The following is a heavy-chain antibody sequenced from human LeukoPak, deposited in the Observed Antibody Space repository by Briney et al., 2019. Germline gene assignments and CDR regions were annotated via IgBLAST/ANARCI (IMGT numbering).Heavy chain of an antibody. CDR3: ARAHGGGWWEPYFDY. J-gene: IGHJ4*02. Sequence: ASVKVSCKASGYTFTGYYMHWVRQAPGQGLEWMGWINPNSGGTNYAQKFQGRVTMTRDTSISTAYMELSRPRSDDTAVYYCARAHGGGWWEPYFDYWGQGTLVTVSS. D-gene: IGHD2-15*01. CDR1: GYTFTGYY. V-gene: IGHV1-2*02. CDR2: INPNSGGT.